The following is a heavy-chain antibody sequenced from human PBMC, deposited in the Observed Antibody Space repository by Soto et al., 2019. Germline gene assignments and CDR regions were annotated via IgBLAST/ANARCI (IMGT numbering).Heavy chain of an antibody. CDR1: GITVDSSS. J-gene: IGHJ4*02. CDR3: ARDWQRNHLGY. Sequence: EVQLVESGGGLVQPGGSLRLSCAASGITVDSSSMSWVRQAPGKGLEWVSVIYSDGSTYYADSVKGRFTISRHNSKNTLYLQMNSLRAEDTAVYYCARDWQRNHLGYWGQGTLVIVSS. D-gene: IGHD6-25*01. CDR2: IYSDGST. V-gene: IGHV3-53*04.